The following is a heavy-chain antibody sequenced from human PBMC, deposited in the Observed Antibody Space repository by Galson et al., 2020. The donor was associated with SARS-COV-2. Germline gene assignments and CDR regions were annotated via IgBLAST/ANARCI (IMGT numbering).Heavy chain of an antibody. CDR2: INSSGST. V-gene: IGHV4-39*02. CDR1: GGSISTPSYY. CDR3: AREENFFLVVTATRMCYFDY. Sequence: SETLSLTCTVSGGSISTPSYYWSWIRQPPGKGLEWIGEINSSGSTNHNPSLKSRVTLSVDTSKNHFSLKLSSVTAADTAVYYCAREENFFLVVTATRMCYFDYWGRGTLATVSS. D-gene: IGHD2-21*02. J-gene: IGHJ4*02.